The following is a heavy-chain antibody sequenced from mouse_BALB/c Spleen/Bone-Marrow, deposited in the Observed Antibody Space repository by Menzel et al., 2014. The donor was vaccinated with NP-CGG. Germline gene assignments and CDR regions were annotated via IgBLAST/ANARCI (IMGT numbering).Heavy chain of an antibody. CDR2: IEPANGNT. CDR1: SFNIKDTY. CDR3: ARGKGIYLGFAY. J-gene: IGHJ3*01. D-gene: IGHD2-1*01. V-gene: IGHV14-3*02. Sequence: VQLQQSGAELVKPGASVKLSCTASSFNIKDTYMNWVKQRPEQGLEWIGRIEPANGNTKYGPKFQGKATITTDTSSNTAYLQLSSLTSEDTAVYYCARGKGIYLGFAYWGQGTLVTVSA.